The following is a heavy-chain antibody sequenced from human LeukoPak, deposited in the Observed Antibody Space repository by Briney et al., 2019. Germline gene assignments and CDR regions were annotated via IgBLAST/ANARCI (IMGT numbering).Heavy chain of an antibody. CDR2: IKKDGSEK. Sequence: GSLLLSCASSGFTFSRFWMSWGRQAPGKGREWVAKIKKDGSEKYYVDSVKARFTISRDNAKNSLYLQMHSLRAEDTAVFYCARDGTYTDYDPDFDIWGQGTLVTVSS. D-gene: IGHD5-12*01. V-gene: IGHV3-7*04. J-gene: IGHJ4*02. CDR3: ARDGTYTDYDPDFDI. CDR1: GFTFSRFW.